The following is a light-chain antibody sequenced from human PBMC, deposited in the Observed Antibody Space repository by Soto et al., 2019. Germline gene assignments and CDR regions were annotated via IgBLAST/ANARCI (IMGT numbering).Light chain of an antibody. CDR1: QDIRDC. V-gene: IGKV1-33*01. CDR3: QQCDMYPYT. CDR2: DAS. J-gene: IGKJ2*01. Sequence: DIQMTQSPSSLSASVGDRVTITCQASQDIRDCLNWYQQKPGKAPNLLVYDASNVETGAPSRFSGSGYGTHFTFTISSLQPEDIATYYCQQCDMYPYTFGQGTKLE.